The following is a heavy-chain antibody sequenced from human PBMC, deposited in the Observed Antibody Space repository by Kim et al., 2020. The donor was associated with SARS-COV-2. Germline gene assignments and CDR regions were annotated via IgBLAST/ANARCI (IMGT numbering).Heavy chain of an antibody. J-gene: IGHJ6*02. CDR1: GGSFSGYY. Sequence: SETLSLTCAVYGGSFSGYYWSWIRQPPGKGLEWIGEINHSGSTNYNPSLKSRVTISVDTSKNQFSLKLSSVTAAETAVYYCARGHYDFWSGYYMLPYYGMDVWGQGTTVTVSS. V-gene: IGHV4-34*01. CDR2: INHSGST. D-gene: IGHD3-3*01. CDR3: ARGHYDFWSGYYMLPYYGMDV.